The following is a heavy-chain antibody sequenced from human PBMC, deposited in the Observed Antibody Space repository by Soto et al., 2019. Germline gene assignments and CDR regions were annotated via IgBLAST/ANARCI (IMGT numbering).Heavy chain of an antibody. CDR1: GGSISSGDYY. J-gene: IGHJ4*02. CDR2: IYYSGST. D-gene: IGHD2-15*01. V-gene: IGHV4-30-4*01. Sequence: SETLSLTCTVSGGSISSGDYYWSWIRQPPGKGLEWIGYIYYSGSTYYNPSLKSRVTISVDTSKNQFSLKLSSVTAADTAVYYCARRYCSGGSCYAGADYYFDYWGQGTLVTVSS. CDR3: ARRYCSGGSCYAGADYYFDY.